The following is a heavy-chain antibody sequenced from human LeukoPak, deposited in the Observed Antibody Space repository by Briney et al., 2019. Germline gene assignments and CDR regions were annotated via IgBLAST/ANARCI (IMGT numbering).Heavy chain of an antibody. Sequence: PSRSLRLSCAASGFTFSSYAMSWVRQAPGKGLEWVSAISGSGGSTYYADSVKGRFTISRDNSKNTLYLQMNSLRAEDTAVYYCAKDLGPYSSSWYDYWGQGTLVTVSS. D-gene: IGHD6-13*01. CDR1: GFTFSSYA. J-gene: IGHJ4*02. CDR3: AKDLGPYSSSWYDY. V-gene: IGHV3-23*01. CDR2: ISGSGGST.